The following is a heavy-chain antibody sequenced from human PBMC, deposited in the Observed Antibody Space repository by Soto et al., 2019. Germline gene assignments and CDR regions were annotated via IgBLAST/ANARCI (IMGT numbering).Heavy chain of an antibody. Sequence: ASVKVSCKASGGTFSSYAISWVRQAPGQGLEWMGGIIPIFGTANYAQKFQGRVTITADESTSTAYMELSSLRSEDTAVYYCAREHYYDSSGYYPYFDYWGQGTLVTVSS. CDR3: AREHYYDSSGYYPYFDY. V-gene: IGHV1-69*13. CDR2: IIPIFGTA. J-gene: IGHJ4*02. D-gene: IGHD3-22*01. CDR1: GGTFSSYA.